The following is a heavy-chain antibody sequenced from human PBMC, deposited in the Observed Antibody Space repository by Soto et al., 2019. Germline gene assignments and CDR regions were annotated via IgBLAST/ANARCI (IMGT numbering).Heavy chain of an antibody. CDR2: IIPSFGTA. Sequence: QVQLVQSGAELKKHGSSVKVSCKASGGTFSSYAISWVRQAPGQGLEWMGGIIPSFGTANYAQKFQGRVKITADESTSTAYMELSSLRSEDTAVYYCARAYYESSGTAPLDYWGQGTLVTVSS. V-gene: IGHV1-69*12. CDR3: ARAYYESSGTAPLDY. J-gene: IGHJ4*02. CDR1: GGTFSSYA. D-gene: IGHD3-22*01.